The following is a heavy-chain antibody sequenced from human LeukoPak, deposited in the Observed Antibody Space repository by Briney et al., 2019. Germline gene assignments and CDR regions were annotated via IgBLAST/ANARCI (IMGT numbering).Heavy chain of an antibody. V-gene: IGHV3-9*01. CDR1: GFTFDDYA. D-gene: IGHD3-9*01. CDR3: AKDIVRYFDWLLANFDY. CDR2: ISWNSGSI. J-gene: IGHJ4*02. Sequence: PGRSLRLSCAASGFTFDDYAMHWVRQAPGKGLEWVSGISWNSGSIGYADSVNGRFTISRDNAKNSLYLQMNSLRAEDTALYYCAKDIVRYFDWLLANFDYWGQGTLVTVSS.